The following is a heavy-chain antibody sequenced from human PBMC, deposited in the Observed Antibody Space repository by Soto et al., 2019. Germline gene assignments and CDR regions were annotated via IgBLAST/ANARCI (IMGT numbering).Heavy chain of an antibody. Sequence: QVQLVESGGGVVQPGRSLRLSCAASGFTFSSYGMHWVRQAPGKGLELVAVISYDGSNKYYADSVKGRFTITRDNSKNTPYLQMNRLRAEDTAVYCCAKDEVTLFDYWGQGTLVTVSS. J-gene: IGHJ4*02. CDR3: AKDEVTLFDY. V-gene: IGHV3-30*18. D-gene: IGHD2-21*02. CDR1: GFTFSSYG. CDR2: ISYDGSNK.